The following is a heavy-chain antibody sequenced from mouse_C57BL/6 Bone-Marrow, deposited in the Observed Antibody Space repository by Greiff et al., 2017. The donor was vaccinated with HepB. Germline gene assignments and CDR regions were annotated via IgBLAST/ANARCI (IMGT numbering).Heavy chain of an antibody. J-gene: IGHJ4*01. Sequence: EVKVVESGGGLVQSGRSLRLSCATSGFTFSDFYMEWVRQAPGKGLEWIAASRNKANDYTTEYSASVKGRFIVSRDTSQSILYLQMNALRAEDTAIYYCARDAGDGYDKAVNWDYAMDYWGQGTSVTVSS. CDR3: ARDAGDGYDKAVNWDYAMDY. V-gene: IGHV7-1*01. CDR1: GFTFSDFY. CDR2: SRNKANDYTT. D-gene: IGHD2-2*01.